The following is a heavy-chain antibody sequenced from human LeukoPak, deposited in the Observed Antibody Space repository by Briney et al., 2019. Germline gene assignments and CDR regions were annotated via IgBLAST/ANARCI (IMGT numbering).Heavy chain of an antibody. CDR3: AADLREEGYDYYDSSGYYRYYFDY. J-gene: IGHJ4*02. Sequence: SVTVSCKASGFTFTSSAVQWVRQARGQRLEWIGWIVVCRGNTNYAQKFQERVTITRDMSTSTAYMELSSLRSEDTAVYYCAADLREEGYDYYDSSGYYRYYFDYWGQGTLVTVSS. CDR2: IVVCRGNT. D-gene: IGHD3-22*01. CDR1: GFTFTSSA. V-gene: IGHV1-58*01.